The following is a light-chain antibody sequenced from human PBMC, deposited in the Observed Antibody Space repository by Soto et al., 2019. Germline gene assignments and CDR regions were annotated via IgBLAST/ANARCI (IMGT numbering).Light chain of an antibody. J-gene: IGKJ1*01. V-gene: IGKV3-20*01. CDR3: QQYGRSVG. Sequence: EIVLTQSPVTLSLSPGERGTLSCRASQSVGTSLAWYQQKPGQAPRLLIYGASNRATGIPDRFSGSGSGTDFTLTVSRLEPEDFAVYYCQQYGRSVGFGQGTKVDI. CDR1: QSVGTS. CDR2: GAS.